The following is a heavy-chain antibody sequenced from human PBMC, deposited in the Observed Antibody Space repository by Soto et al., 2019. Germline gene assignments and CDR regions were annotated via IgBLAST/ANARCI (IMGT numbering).Heavy chain of an antibody. CDR3: ARDKAVINAATGMAY. V-gene: IGHV1-69*08. J-gene: IGHJ4*02. CDR1: GGSFNSYT. Sequence: QVQLVQSGAEVKKPGSSVKVSCKASGGSFNSYTFNWVRQAPGQGLEWMGRIIPFANIANYAQGXQXRXTXXAHTSASTIYMALRSLTSDDPAVYYCARDKAVINAATGMAYWGQGTLVTVSS. CDR2: IIPFANIA. D-gene: IGHD6-13*01.